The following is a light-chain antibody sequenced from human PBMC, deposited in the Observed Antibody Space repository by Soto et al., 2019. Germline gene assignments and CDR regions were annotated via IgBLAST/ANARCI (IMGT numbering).Light chain of an antibody. CDR1: QSVSSY. CDR3: QPRSNWPPFT. Sequence: IVLTQSPATLSLSPGERATLSCRASQSVSSYLAWYQQKPGQAPRLLIYDASNRATGIPARFSGSGSGTDFTLTISSLEPEDFAVYYCQPRSNWPPFTFGQRTRLEIK. J-gene: IGKJ5*01. CDR2: DAS. V-gene: IGKV3-11*01.